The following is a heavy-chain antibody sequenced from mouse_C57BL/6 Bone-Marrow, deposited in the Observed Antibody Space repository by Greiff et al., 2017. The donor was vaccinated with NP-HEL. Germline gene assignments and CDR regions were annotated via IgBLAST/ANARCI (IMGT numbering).Heavy chain of an antibody. J-gene: IGHJ4*01. Sequence: QVQLQQSGPELVKPGASVTISCKASGYAFSSSWMNWVKQRPGKGLEWIGRIYPGDGDTNYNGKFKGKATLTADKSSSTAYMQLSSLTSEDSAVYFGARSYGSSYGSYEDYWGQGTSVTVSS. CDR1: GYAFSSSW. CDR2: IYPGDGDT. V-gene: IGHV1-82*01. D-gene: IGHD1-1*01. CDR3: ARSYGSSYGSYEDY.